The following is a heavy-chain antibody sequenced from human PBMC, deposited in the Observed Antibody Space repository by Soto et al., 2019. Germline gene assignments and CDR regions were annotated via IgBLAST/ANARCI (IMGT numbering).Heavy chain of an antibody. V-gene: IGHV3-30-3*01. Sequence: VQLVESGGGVVQPGRSLRLSCAASGFSFSSYAMHWVRQAPGKGLECVALISYDGSNKYYTDSVKGRFTISRDNSKNTLYLQMNSLRPEDTALYYCARGLSSSWYGNYFDYWGQGNLVTVSS. D-gene: IGHD6-13*01. CDR1: GFSFSSYA. J-gene: IGHJ4*02. CDR2: ISYDGSNK. CDR3: ARGLSSSWYGNYFDY.